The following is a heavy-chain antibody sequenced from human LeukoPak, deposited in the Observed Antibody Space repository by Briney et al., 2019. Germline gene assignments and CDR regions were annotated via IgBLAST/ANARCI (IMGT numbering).Heavy chain of an antibody. V-gene: IGHV3-30*02. Sequence: GGSLRLSCAASGFTFSSYGMHWVRQAPGKGLEWVAFFRYDGSGNYYAASVKGRFTISRDTSKNKLYLHMNSLRAEDTAVYYCAKDNSGWAFDYWGQGTLVTVSS. D-gene: IGHD5-12*01. CDR3: AKDNSGWAFDY. CDR1: GFTFSSYG. CDR2: FRYDGSGN. J-gene: IGHJ4*02.